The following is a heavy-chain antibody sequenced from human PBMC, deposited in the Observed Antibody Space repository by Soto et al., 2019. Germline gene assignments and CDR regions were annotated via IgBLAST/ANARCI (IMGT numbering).Heavy chain of an antibody. CDR2: IYYSGST. CDR1: GGSISSGDYY. D-gene: IGHD3-10*01. Sequence: QVQLQESGPGLVKPSQTLSLTCTVSGGSISSGDYYWSWIRQPPGKGLEWIGYIYYSGSTYYNPTLESRVXXSXAXXKNQFSLRLSSVTVADTAVYYCARAFHGSGSAPDYWGQGTLVTVSS. J-gene: IGHJ4*02. CDR3: ARAFHGSGSAPDY. V-gene: IGHV4-30-4*01.